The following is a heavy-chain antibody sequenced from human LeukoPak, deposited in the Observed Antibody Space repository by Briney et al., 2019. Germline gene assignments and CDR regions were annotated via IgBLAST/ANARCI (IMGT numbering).Heavy chain of an antibody. CDR2: INHSGST. J-gene: IGHJ3*02. Sequence: SETLSLTCAVYGGSFSGYYWSWIRQPPGKGLEWIGEINHSGSTNYNPSLKSRVTISVDTSKNQFSLKLSSVTAADTAVYYCAREAPHIVGAPNLFDAFDIWGQGTMVTVSS. CDR3: AREAPHIVGAPNLFDAFDI. CDR1: GGSFSGYY. D-gene: IGHD1-26*01. V-gene: IGHV4-34*01.